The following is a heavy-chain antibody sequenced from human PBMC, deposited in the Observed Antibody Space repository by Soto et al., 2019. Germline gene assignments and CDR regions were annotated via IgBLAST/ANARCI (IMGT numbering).Heavy chain of an antibody. CDR3: AKNSGWFNT. CDR2: IDGSGGTT. D-gene: IGHD3-10*01. V-gene: IGHV3-23*01. CDR1: GFPFSSTD. Sequence: LRLSCAASGFPFSSTDMTWVRQAPGKGLEWVSTIDGSGGTTYYADSVKGRFSISRDNSINTACVQMNSLRGDDTALYFCAKNSGWFNTWGQGALVTVSS. J-gene: IGHJ5*02.